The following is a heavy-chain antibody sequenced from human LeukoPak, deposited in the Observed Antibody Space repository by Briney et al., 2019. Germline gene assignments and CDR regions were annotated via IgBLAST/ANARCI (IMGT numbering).Heavy chain of an antibody. V-gene: IGHV3-30*18. CDR1: GFTFSSYG. Sequence: PGGSLRLSCAASGFTFSSYGMHWVRQAPGKGLEWVAVISYDGSNKYYVDSVKGRFTISRDNPKNTLYLQMNSLRAEDTAVYYCAKSTYDSSGYYHFENWGQGTLVTVSP. CDR2: ISYDGSNK. D-gene: IGHD3-22*01. J-gene: IGHJ4*02. CDR3: AKSTYDSSGYYHFEN.